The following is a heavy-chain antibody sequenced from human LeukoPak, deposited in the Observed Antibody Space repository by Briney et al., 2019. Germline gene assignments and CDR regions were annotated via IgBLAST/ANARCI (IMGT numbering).Heavy chain of an antibody. CDR1: GFTFSSYW. D-gene: IGHD3-9*01. Sequence: GGSLRLSCAASGFTFSSYWMHWVRQAPGKGLVWVSRINSDGSSTSYADSVKGRFTISRDNAKNTLYLQMNSLRAEDTAVYYCARSYGIPRAFNFDLWGRGTLVTVSS. J-gene: IGHJ2*01. V-gene: IGHV3-74*01. CDR2: INSDGSST. CDR3: ARSYGIPRAFNFDL.